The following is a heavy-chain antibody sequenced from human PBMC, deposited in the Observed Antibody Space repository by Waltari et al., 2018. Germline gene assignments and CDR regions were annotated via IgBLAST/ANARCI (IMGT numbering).Heavy chain of an antibody. Sequence: QVQLQESGPGLVKPSETLSLTCTVSGGSISSYYWSWIRQPPGKGLEWIGYIYYSGSTNHNPPLKSRVTISVDTSKNQFSLKLSSVTAADTAVYYCARLYSSGWVALDYWGQGTLVTVSS. V-gene: IGHV4-59*01. D-gene: IGHD6-19*01. CDR2: IYYSGST. J-gene: IGHJ4*02. CDR1: GGSISSYY. CDR3: ARLYSSGWVALDY.